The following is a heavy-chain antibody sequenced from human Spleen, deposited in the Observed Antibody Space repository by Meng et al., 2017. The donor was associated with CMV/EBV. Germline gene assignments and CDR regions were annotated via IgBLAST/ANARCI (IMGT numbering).Heavy chain of an antibody. CDR1: GGSVRSSGYY. Sequence: ESLKISCSVSGGSVRSSGYYWGWIRQPPGKGLEWIATIYYTGDTYYNPSLKSRATVSVDTSKNDFSLKLTSVTAADSAVYYCARYPRSGNKYYFDYWGQGTLVTVSS. CDR2: IYYTGDT. J-gene: IGHJ4*02. V-gene: IGHV4-39*07. D-gene: IGHD2-15*01. CDR3: ARYPRSGNKYYFDY.